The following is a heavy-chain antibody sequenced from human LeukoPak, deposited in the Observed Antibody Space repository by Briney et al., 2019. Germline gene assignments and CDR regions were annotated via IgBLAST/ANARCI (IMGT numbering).Heavy chain of an antibody. CDR3: ARLRYYGSGRTTYYYYYMDV. D-gene: IGHD3-10*01. CDR1: GGSISSYY. J-gene: IGHJ6*03. V-gene: IGHV4-34*01. CDR2: INHSGST. Sequence: SETLSPTCTVSGGSISSYYWSWIRQPPGKGLEWIGEINHSGSTNYNPSLKSRVTISVDTSKNQFSLKLSSVTAADTAVYYCARLRYYGSGRTTYYYYYMDVWGKGTTVTISS.